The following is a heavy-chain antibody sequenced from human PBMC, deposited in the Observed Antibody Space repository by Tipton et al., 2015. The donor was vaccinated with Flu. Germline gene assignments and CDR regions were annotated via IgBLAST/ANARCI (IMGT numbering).Heavy chain of an antibody. V-gene: IGHV3-30*03. CDR1: GFSFSDYG. CDR3: ARDRWGSLDF. D-gene: IGHD3-16*01. Sequence: QLVQSGGDVVQPGRSLRLSCAAAGFSFSDYGMHWVRQAPGKGLEWVAVMSYDGSKIFYGDSVKGRFTISRDYSKKMMYLQMDSLRGEDTAVYYCARDRWGSLDFWGQGTLVTVSS. CDR2: MSYDGSKI. J-gene: IGHJ4*02.